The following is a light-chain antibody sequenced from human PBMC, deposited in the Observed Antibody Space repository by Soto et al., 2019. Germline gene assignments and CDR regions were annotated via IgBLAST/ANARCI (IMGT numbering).Light chain of an antibody. Sequence: DSQMTQSPSTLSASVGDSVTITCRASQSISSWLAWYQQRPGKAPKVLIYDASSLQSGVPSRFSGSGSGTEFTLTISSPQPDDFATYSCQQYNICPWTFGQGTEVEIK. CDR2: DAS. J-gene: IGKJ1*01. V-gene: IGKV1-5*01. CDR1: QSISSW. CDR3: QQYNICPWT.